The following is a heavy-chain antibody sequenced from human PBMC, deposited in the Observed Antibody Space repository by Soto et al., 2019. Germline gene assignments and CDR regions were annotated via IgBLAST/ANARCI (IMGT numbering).Heavy chain of an antibody. CDR2: INHSGST. D-gene: IGHD1-26*01. Sequence: SETLSLTCAVYGGSFSGYYWSWIRQPPGKGLEWIGEINHSGSTNYNPSLKSRVTISVDTSKNQFSLKLSSVTAADTAVYYCARGPNGGVVGAKGCDYWGQGTLVTVSS. CDR3: ARGPNGGVVGAKGCDY. J-gene: IGHJ4*02. CDR1: GGSFSGYY. V-gene: IGHV4-34*01.